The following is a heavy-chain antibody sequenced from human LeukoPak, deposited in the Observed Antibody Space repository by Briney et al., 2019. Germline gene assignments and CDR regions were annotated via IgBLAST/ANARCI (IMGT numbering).Heavy chain of an antibody. CDR3: ARGSPIFGVVITPFDY. J-gene: IGHJ4*02. V-gene: IGHV4-39*07. CDR1: GDSIITTSHF. CDR2: IYHSGST. Sequence: PSETLSLTCTVSGDSIITTSHFWGWIRQPPGKGLEWIGYIYHSGSTYYNPSLKSRVTISVDRSKNQFSLKLSSVTAADTAVYYCARGSPIFGVVITPFDYWGQGTLVTVSS. D-gene: IGHD3-3*01.